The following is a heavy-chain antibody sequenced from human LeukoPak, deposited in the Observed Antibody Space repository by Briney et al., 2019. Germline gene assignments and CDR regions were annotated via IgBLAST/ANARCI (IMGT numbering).Heavy chain of an antibody. J-gene: IGHJ3*02. CDR2: IYTSGST. CDR1: GASISSGSYY. CDR3: ARDYYDSSYAFDI. D-gene: IGHD3-22*01. Sequence: PSQTLSLTCTVSGASISSGSYYWGWIRQPAGKGLEWIGRIYTSGSTNYNPSLKSRVTISVDTSKNQFSLRLSSGTAADTAVYYCARDYYDSSYAFDIWGQGTMVTVSS. V-gene: IGHV4-61*02.